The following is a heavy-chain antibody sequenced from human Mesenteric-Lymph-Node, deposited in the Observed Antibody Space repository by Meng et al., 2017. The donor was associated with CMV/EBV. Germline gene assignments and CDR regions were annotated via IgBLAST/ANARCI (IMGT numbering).Heavy chain of an antibody. J-gene: IGHJ4*02. CDR2: INPNSGGT. CDR1: GHTFSNHG. CDR3: ARDRGGYSS. V-gene: IGHV1-2*02. Sequence: TVSCKTSGHTFSNHGVIWVRQAPGQGLEWMGWINPNSGGTDYAQKFQGRVTMTRDTSISTAYMELSRLTSDDTAMYYCARDRGGYSSWGQGTLVTVSS. D-gene: IGHD6-19*01.